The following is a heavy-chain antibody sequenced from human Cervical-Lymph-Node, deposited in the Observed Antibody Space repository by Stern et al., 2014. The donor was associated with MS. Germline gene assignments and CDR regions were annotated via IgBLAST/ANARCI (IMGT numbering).Heavy chain of an antibody. CDR3: ARAGTRDGYNWGNY. D-gene: IGHD5-24*01. CDR1: GGTFSSYA. CDR2: ISPIFGVT. J-gene: IGHJ4*02. Sequence: VQLEESGAEVKKPGSSVKVSCKASGGTFSSYAISWVRQAPGQGLEWMGRISPIFGVTNSAQKFQGRVTITADKSTSTAYMELSGLRSDDTAVYYCARAGTRDGYNWGNYWGQGTLVIVSS. V-gene: IGHV1-69*09.